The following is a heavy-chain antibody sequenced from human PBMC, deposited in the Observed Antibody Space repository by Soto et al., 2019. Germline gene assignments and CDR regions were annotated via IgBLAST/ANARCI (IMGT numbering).Heavy chain of an antibody. CDR3: AKDGNWLDVYFDV. V-gene: IGHV3-23*01. D-gene: IGHD6-19*01. CDR2: SSASGRSR. CDR1: GIEFSNYA. J-gene: IGHJ4*02. Sequence: GGSLRLSCVTSGIEFSNYAMSWVRQAPGKGLEWVSISSASGRSRYHADSVKGRFTISRDNSKNTLYLHMTNLRAEDTAVYYCAKDGNWLDVYFDVWGQGTPVTVSS.